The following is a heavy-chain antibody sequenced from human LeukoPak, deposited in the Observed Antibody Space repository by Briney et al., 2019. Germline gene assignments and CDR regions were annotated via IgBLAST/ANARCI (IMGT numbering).Heavy chain of an antibody. CDR1: GGSISSYY. V-gene: IGHV4-59*01. CDR3: ARDRSYYDILTGYQPDAFDI. J-gene: IGHJ3*02. Sequence: SETLSLTCTVSGGSISSYYWSWIRQPPGKGLEWIGYIYYSGSTNYNPSLKSRVTISVDTSKNQLSLKLSSVTAADTAVYYCARDRSYYDILTGYQPDAFDIWGQGTMVTVSS. CDR2: IYYSGST. D-gene: IGHD3-9*01.